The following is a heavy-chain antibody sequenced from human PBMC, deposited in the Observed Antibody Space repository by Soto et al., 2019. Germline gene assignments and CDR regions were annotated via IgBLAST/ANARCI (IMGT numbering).Heavy chain of an antibody. CDR3: AKCGYGCLYGRVCFDY. V-gene: IGHV3-23*01. D-gene: IGHD5-18*01. CDR1: GFTFSSYA. CDR2: ISGSGGST. Sequence: GGSLRLSCAASGFTFSSYAMSWVRQAPGKGLEWVSAISGSGGSTYYADSVKGRFTISRDNSKNTLYLQMNSLRAEDTAVYYCAKCGYGCLYGRVCFDYWGQGTLVTVSS. J-gene: IGHJ4*02.